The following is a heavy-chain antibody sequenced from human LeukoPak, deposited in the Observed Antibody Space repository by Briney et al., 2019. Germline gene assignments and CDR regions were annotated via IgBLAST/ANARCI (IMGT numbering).Heavy chain of an antibody. J-gene: IGHJ4*02. CDR3: ATYGSGSYYVYYFDY. Sequence: ASVKVSCKASGYTFTGYYMHWVRQAPGQGLEWMGWINPNSGGTNYAQKFQGRVTMTRDTSISTAYMELSRLRSDDTAVYYCATYGSGSYYVYYFDYWGQGTLVTVSS. D-gene: IGHD3-10*01. CDR2: INPNSGGT. CDR1: GYTFTGYY. V-gene: IGHV1-2*02.